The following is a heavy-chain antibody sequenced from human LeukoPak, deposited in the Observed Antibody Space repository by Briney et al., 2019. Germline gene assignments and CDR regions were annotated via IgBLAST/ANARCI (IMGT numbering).Heavy chain of an antibody. D-gene: IGHD3-16*01. Sequence: PSETLSLTCTVPGGAISSYYWSWIRQPPGKGLEWIGYIYYSGSTNYNPSLKSRVTISVDTSKNQFSLKLSSVTAADTAVYYCARVIYDYDRPDAFDIWGQGTMVTVSS. CDR1: GGAISSYY. V-gene: IGHV4-59*01. CDR3: ARVIYDYDRPDAFDI. CDR2: IYYSGST. J-gene: IGHJ3*02.